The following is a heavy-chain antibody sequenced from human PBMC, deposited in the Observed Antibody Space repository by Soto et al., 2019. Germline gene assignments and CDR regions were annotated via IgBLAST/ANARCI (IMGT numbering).Heavy chain of an antibody. J-gene: IGHJ4*02. CDR1: GGSFSGYY. V-gene: IGHV4-34*01. CDR3: ARLSTVFGVVRFDY. CDR2: INHSGST. D-gene: IGHD3-3*01. Sequence: QVQLQQWGAGLLKPSETLSLTCAVYGGSFSGYYWSWIRQPPGKGLEWIGEINHSGSTNYNPSLKSRVTISVDTSKNQSSLKLSSVTAADTAVYYCARLSTVFGVVRFDYWGQGTLVTVSS.